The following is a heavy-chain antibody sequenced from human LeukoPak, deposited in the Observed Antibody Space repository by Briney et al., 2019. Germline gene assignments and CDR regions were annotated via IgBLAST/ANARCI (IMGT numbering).Heavy chain of an antibody. D-gene: IGHD3-10*01. J-gene: IGHJ5*02. CDR3: ARGGDGSGSYNWFDP. CDR1: GGSISSYY. Sequence: SETLSLTCTVSGGSISSYYWSWIRQPAGKGLEWIGRIYTSGSTNYSPSLKSRVTMSVDTSKNQFSLKLSSVTAADTAVYYCARGGDGSGSYNWFDPWGQGTLVTVSS. V-gene: IGHV4-4*07. CDR2: IYTSGST.